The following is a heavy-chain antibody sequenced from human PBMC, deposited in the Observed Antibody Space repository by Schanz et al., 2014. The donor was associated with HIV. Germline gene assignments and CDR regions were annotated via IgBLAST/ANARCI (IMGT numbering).Heavy chain of an antibody. Sequence: QVQLVESGGGVVQPGRSLRLSCAASGFTFSSYGMHWVRQAPGKGLEGEAVISYDGSNKYYADSVKGRFTISRDNSKNTLYLQMNSLRAEDTAVYYCARALTYRGYSSGWYGLDYWGQGTLVTVSS. CDR1: GFTFSSYG. V-gene: IGHV3-30*03. D-gene: IGHD6-19*01. J-gene: IGHJ4*02. CDR3: ARALTYRGYSSGWYGLDY. CDR2: ISYDGSNK.